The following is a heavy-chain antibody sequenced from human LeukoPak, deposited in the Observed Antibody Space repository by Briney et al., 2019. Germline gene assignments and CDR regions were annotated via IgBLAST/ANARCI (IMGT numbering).Heavy chain of an antibody. D-gene: IGHD6-13*01. J-gene: IGHJ5*02. Sequence: SVKVSCKASGGTFSSYAISWVRQAPGQGLEWMGGIIPIFGTANYAQKFQGRVTITVDESTSTTYMELSSLRSEDTAVYYCARSGIAAAFSNWFDPWGQGTLVTVSS. CDR1: GGTFSSYA. V-gene: IGHV1-69*13. CDR3: ARSGIAAAFSNWFDP. CDR2: IIPIFGTA.